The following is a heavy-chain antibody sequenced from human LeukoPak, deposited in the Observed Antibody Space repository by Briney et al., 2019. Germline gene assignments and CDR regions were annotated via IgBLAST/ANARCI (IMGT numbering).Heavy chain of an antibody. Sequence: SETLSLTCAVYGGSFSGYYWSWIRQPPGKGLEWIGEINHSGSTNYNPSLKSRVTISVDTSKNQFSLKLSSMTAADTAVYYCAKTLTTNWFDPWGQGTLVTVSS. CDR2: INHSGST. CDR1: GGSFSGYY. V-gene: IGHV4-34*01. J-gene: IGHJ5*02. D-gene: IGHD4-11*01. CDR3: AKTLTTNWFDP.